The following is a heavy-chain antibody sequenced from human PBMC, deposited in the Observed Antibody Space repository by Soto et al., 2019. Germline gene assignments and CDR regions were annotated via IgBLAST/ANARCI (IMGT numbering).Heavy chain of an antibody. V-gene: IGHV4-31*03. CDR1: GDSITSGGYY. J-gene: IGHJ6*02. Sequence: SETLSLTCTVSGDSITSGGYYWSWLRQQPGKGLEWIGYIYHSGGASYNPSLRGRAVISIDTSKNQFFLRMNAVTAADTATYYCARDYYGAGSQYYYYGMEVRGQVPTVPVS. CDR2: IYHSGGA. D-gene: IGHD3-10*01. CDR3: ARDYYGAGSQYYYYGMEV.